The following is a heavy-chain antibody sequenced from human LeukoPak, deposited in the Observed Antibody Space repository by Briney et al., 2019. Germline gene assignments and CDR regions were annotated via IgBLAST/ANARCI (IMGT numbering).Heavy chain of an antibody. D-gene: IGHD4-17*01. CDR3: ARDRSTVTTFVDY. Sequence: VASVNLSCKASGYTFTSYGISWVRQAPGQGLEWMGWISAYNAYTNYAQKLQGRVTMTTDTSTSTAYMELRSLRSDDTAVYYCARDRSTVTTFVDYWGQGTLVTVSS. CDR2: ISAYNAYT. V-gene: IGHV1-18*01. J-gene: IGHJ4*02. CDR1: GYTFTSYG.